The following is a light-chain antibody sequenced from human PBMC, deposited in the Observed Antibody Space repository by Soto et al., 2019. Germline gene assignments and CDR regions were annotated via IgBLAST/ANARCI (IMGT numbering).Light chain of an antibody. J-gene: IGLJ1*01. CDR1: RSDIGSNF. V-gene: IGLV1-44*01. CDR3: AAWDDSLTGPV. Sequence: QSVLSQPPSASGTPGQTVIISCSGSRSDIGSNFVNWYQHLPGTAPKLLIYNSNQRPSGVPDRFSGSKSGTSASLAISGLQSEDEADYYCAAWDDSLTGPVFGTGTKVIVL. CDR2: NSN.